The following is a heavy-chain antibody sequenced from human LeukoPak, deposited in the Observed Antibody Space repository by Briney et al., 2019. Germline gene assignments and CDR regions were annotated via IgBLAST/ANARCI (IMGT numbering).Heavy chain of an antibody. CDR2: IYHSGST. Sequence: KPSETLSLTCAVSGGSISSSNWWSWIRQPPGKGLEWIGEIYHSGSTNYNPSLKSRVTISVDTSKNQFSLKLSSVTAADTAVYYCASAYYYDIFDYWGQGTLVTVSS. V-gene: IGHV4-4*02. CDR3: ASAYYYDIFDY. J-gene: IGHJ4*02. CDR1: GGSISSSNW. D-gene: IGHD3-22*01.